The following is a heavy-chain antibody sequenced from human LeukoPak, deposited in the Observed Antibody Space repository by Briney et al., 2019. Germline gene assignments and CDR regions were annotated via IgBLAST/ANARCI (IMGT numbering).Heavy chain of an antibody. D-gene: IGHD3-9*01. V-gene: IGHV3-15*01. CDR2: IKSKTDRGTT. Sequence: GGSLRLSSEASGFTFSNAWMSWVRHAPVKWLEWVGRIKSKTDRGTTDYAAQVKGRFTISSDDSKNTLYLQMNSLKTEGTAVYYCTTGVLRYFVNRDYWGQGTLVTVSS. CDR3: TTGVLRYFVNRDY. CDR1: GFTFSNAW. J-gene: IGHJ4*02.